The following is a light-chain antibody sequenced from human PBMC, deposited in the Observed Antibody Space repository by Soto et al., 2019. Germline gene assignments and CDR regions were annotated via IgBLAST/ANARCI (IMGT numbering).Light chain of an antibody. J-gene: IGLJ3*02. CDR3: SSYAGSNNWV. CDR2: EVS. Sequence: QSVLTHPPSASGSPGQSVTISCTGTSSDVGDYNFVSWFQQHPGKAPKLMIYEVSKRPSGVPDRFSGSKSGNTASLPVSGLQAEDEADYYCSSYAGSNNWVFGGGTKVTVL. CDR1: SSDVGDYNF. V-gene: IGLV2-8*01.